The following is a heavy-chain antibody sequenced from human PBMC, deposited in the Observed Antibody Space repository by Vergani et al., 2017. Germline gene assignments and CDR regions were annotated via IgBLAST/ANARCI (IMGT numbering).Heavy chain of an antibody. CDR2: IYYSGLT. CDR3: ARQRPGSGWSPGDFDD. J-gene: IGHJ4*02. V-gene: IGHV4-39*01. CDR1: ADSISSGSYY. D-gene: IGHD6-19*01. Sequence: QLQLQQSCPGLVKPSETLFLTCTVSADSISSGSYYWGWIRQPPGKSLEWIGSIYYSGLTYYNPSLKSRVAISVDTSKNQFSLKVTSVTAADTAVYFCARQRPGSGWSPGDFDDWGQGILVTVSS.